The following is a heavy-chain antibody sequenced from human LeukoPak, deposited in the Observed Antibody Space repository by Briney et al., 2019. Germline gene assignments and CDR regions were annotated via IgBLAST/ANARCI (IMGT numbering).Heavy chain of an antibody. CDR1: GYTFTSYG. Sequence: GASVKVSCKASGYTFTSYGISWVRQAPGQGLEWMGWISAYNGNTNYAQKFQGRVTMTEDTSTDTAYMELSSLRSEDTAVYYCARRNPPYYYDSSANDAFDIWGQGTMVTVSS. V-gene: IGHV1-18*01. CDR2: ISAYNGNT. CDR3: ARRNPPYYYDSSANDAFDI. D-gene: IGHD3-22*01. J-gene: IGHJ3*02.